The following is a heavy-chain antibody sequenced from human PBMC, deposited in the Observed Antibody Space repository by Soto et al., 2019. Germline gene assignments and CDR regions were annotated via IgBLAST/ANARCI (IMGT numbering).Heavy chain of an antibody. D-gene: IGHD6-6*01. Sequence: GGSLRLSCAASGFTFSSYGMHWVRQAPGKGLEYVAGVWYDGRSKYYADSVKGRFTISRDNSKNTLYLQMDSLRAEDTAVYYCARLDRGSSLFYYYYGVDVWGQGTTVTVSS. CDR3: ARLDRGSSLFYYYYGVDV. V-gene: IGHV3-33*01. CDR2: VWYDGRSK. J-gene: IGHJ6*02. CDR1: GFTFSSYG.